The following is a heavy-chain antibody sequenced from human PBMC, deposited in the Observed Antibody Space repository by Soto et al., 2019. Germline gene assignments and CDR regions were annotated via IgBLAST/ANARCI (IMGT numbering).Heavy chain of an antibody. Sequence: GGSLRLSCSASGFTFSSYAMHWVRQAPGKGLEYVSAISSNGGSTYYADSVKGRFTISRDNSKNTLYLQMSSLRAEDTAVYYCVKGVGSSGWYDFHYYGMDVWGQGTTVTVSS. CDR1: GFTFSSYA. CDR3: VKGVGSSGWYDFHYYGMDV. J-gene: IGHJ6*02. CDR2: ISSNGGST. D-gene: IGHD6-19*01. V-gene: IGHV3-64D*08.